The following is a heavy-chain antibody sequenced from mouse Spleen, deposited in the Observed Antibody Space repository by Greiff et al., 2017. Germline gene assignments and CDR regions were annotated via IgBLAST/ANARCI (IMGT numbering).Heavy chain of an antibody. CDR2: IDPANGNT. J-gene: IGHJ4*01. CDR3: ASGVVATEAMDY. CDR1: GFNIKDTY. D-gene: IGHD1-1*01. Sequence: VQLQQSGAELVKPGASVKLSCTASGFNIKDTYMHWVKQRPEQGLEWIGRIDPANGNTKYDPKFQGKATITADTSSNTAYLQLSSLTSEDTAVYYCASGVVATEAMDYWGQGTSVTVSS. V-gene: IGHV14-3*02.